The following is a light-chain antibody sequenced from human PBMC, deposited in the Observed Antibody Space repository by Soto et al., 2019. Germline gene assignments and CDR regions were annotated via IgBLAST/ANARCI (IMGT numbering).Light chain of an antibody. CDR3: QQYGSSLYT. CDR1: QSISSSY. Sequence: EIVLTQSPGTPSLSPGERATLSCRASQSISSSYLAWYQQKPGQAPRLLIQAASTRATGIPDRFSGSASGTDFTLTISRLEPEDFAVYYCQQYGSSLYTFGQETKVDIK. CDR2: AAS. J-gene: IGKJ2*01. V-gene: IGKV3-20*01.